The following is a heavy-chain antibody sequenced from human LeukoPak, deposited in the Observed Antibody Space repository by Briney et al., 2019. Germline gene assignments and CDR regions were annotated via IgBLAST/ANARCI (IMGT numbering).Heavy chain of an antibody. D-gene: IGHD3-3*01. CDR2: ILHSGST. Sequence: SQTLSLTCAVSGVSITSDTYCWSWIRQPPGKGLEWIGYILHSGSTYYNPSLKSRVTISIATSKSQFSLKLSSVTAADTAVYYCARTRDFWSGYFDYWGQGTLVTVSS. CDR1: GVSITSDTYC. J-gene: IGHJ4*02. CDR3: ARTRDFWSGYFDY. V-gene: IGHV4-30-2*01.